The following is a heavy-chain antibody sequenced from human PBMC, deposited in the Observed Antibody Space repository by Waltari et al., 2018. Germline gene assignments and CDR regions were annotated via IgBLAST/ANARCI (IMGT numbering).Heavy chain of an antibody. V-gene: IGHV1-69*08. CDR3: ARDSSGSYSHYFDY. CDR1: GGTFSSYT. D-gene: IGHD1-26*01. Sequence: QVQLVQSGAEVKKPGSSVKVSCKASGGTFSSYTISWVRQAPGQGLEWMGRIIPILGIANYAQKFQGRVTITADKSTSTAYMELSSLRSEDTAVYYCARDSSGSYSHYFDYWGQGTLVTVSS. J-gene: IGHJ4*02. CDR2: IIPILGIA.